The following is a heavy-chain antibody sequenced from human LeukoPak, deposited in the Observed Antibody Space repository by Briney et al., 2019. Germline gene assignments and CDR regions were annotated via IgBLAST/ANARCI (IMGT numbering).Heavy chain of an antibody. J-gene: IGHJ4*02. V-gene: IGHV1-8*01. D-gene: IGHD2-15*01. Sequence: GASVKVSCKASGYTFTSYDINWVRQATGQGLEWMGRMNPNSGNTGYAQKFQGRVTMTRNTSISTAYMELSSLRSEDTAVYYCARVSRRVAATTLNYWGQGTLVTVSS. CDR1: GYTFTSYD. CDR3: ARVSRRVAATTLNY. CDR2: MNPNSGNT.